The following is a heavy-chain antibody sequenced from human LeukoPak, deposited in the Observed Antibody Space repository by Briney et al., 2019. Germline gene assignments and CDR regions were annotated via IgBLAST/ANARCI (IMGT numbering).Heavy chain of an antibody. D-gene: IGHD6-13*01. Sequence: PSETLSLTCTVSGGSISSSYYYWGWIRQPPGKGLEWIGSIYYSGSTYYNPSLKSRVTISVDTSKNQFSLKLSSVTAADTAVYYCATGLTAAGTGSQYYYYYYMDVWGKGTTVTVSS. J-gene: IGHJ6*03. CDR3: ATGLTAAGTGSQYYYYYYMDV. CDR2: IYYSGST. V-gene: IGHV4-39*07. CDR1: GGSISSSYYY.